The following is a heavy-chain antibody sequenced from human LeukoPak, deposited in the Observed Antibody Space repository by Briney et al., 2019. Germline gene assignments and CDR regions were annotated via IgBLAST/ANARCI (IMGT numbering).Heavy chain of an antibody. D-gene: IGHD6-13*01. CDR1: GDSVSSNSAA. CDR3: ARGLWQQLPEGWFDP. V-gene: IGHV6-1*01. J-gene: IGHJ5*02. CDR2: TYYRSKWYN. Sequence: PSQTLSLTCAISGDSVSSNSAAWNWIRQSPSRGLEWLGRTYYRSKWYNDYAVSVKSRITTNPDTSKNQFSLQLNSVTPEDTAVYYCARGLWQQLPEGWFDPWGQGTLVTVSS.